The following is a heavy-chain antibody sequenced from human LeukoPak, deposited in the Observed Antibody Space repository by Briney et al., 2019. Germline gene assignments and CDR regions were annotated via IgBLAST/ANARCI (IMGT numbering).Heavy chain of an antibody. CDR1: GFTFSSYA. J-gene: IGHJ4*02. CDR3: ARDLPRYSSSWYYGGYYFDY. V-gene: IGHV3-23*01. D-gene: IGHD6-13*01. Sequence: PGGSLRLSCAASGFTFSSYAMSWVRQAPGKGLEWVSAISGSGGSTYYADSVKGRFTISRDNSKNTLYLQMNSLRAEDTAVYYCARDLPRYSSSWYYGGYYFDYWGQGTLVTVSS. CDR2: ISGSGGST.